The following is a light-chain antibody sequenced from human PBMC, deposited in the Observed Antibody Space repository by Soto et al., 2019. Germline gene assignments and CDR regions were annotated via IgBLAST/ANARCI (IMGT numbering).Light chain of an antibody. CDR2: DAS. Sequence: EIVLTQSPATLSLSPGERATLSCRASQSVSSYLAWYQQKPGQAPRLLIYDASNRATGIPARFSGSGSGTDFTLTISSLEPEDFAVYYGQQRSGFGQGTRLEIK. CDR3: QQRSG. J-gene: IGKJ5*01. V-gene: IGKV3-11*01. CDR1: QSVSSY.